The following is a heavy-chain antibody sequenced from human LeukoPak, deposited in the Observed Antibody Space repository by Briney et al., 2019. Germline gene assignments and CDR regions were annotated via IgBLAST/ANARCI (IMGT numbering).Heavy chain of an antibody. Sequence: SETLSLTCAVYGGSFSGYYWSWIRQPPGKGLEWIGEINHSGSTNYNPSLKSRVTIPVDTSKNQFSLKLSSVTAADTAVYYCARVGGYCSGGSCFRRNGHDAFDIWGQGTMVTVSP. V-gene: IGHV4-34*01. D-gene: IGHD2-15*01. CDR2: INHSGST. CDR1: GGSFSGYY. CDR3: ARVGGYCSGGSCFRRNGHDAFDI. J-gene: IGHJ3*02.